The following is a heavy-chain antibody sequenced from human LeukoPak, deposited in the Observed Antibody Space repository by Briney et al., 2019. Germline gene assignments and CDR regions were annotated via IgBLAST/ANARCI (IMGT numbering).Heavy chain of an antibody. CDR1: GFTFTSYD. CDR2: ISYDGSVQ. V-gene: IGHV3-30*07. J-gene: IGHJ4*02. D-gene: IGHD4-23*01. CDR3: ARESGDDYGGNSGFDY. Sequence: GGSLRLSCAASGFTFTSYDMQWVRQAPGKGLEWVAVISYDGSVQYSADSLKGRFTISRDNPKNTLYLQMSSLRAEDTAVYYCARESGDDYGGNSGFDYWGQGTPVTVSS.